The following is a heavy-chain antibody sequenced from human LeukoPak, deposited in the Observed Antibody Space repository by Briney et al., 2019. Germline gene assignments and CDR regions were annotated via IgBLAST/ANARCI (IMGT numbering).Heavy chain of an antibody. CDR1: GFTFDDYA. Sequence: GRSLRLSCVASGFTFDDYAMHWVRQAPGKGLEWVSGISWNSGSMGYADSVKGRFTISRDNAKNSLYLQMNSLRAEDTAVYYCVRGNPFGGYWGQGTLVTVSS. CDR2: ISWNSGSM. D-gene: IGHD2-15*01. CDR3: VRGNPFGGY. V-gene: IGHV3-9*01. J-gene: IGHJ4*02.